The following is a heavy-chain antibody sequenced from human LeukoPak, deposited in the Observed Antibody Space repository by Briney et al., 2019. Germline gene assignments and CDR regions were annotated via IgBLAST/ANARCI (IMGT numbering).Heavy chain of an antibody. J-gene: IGHJ4*02. V-gene: IGHV3-53*01. D-gene: IGHD3-10*01. CDR3: ARGYGSGSPGDY. Sequence: GGSLRLSCAPSGLIVSNNYMSWVRQAPGKGLEWVSVIYSGGNTYYADSVKGRFTISRDNSKDTLYLQMSSLRAEDTAVYYCARGYGSGSPGDYWGQGTLVTVSS. CDR1: GLIVSNNY. CDR2: IYSGGNT.